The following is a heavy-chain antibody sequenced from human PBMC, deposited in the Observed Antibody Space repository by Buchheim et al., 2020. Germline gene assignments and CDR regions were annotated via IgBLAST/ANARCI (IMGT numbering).Heavy chain of an antibody. J-gene: IGHJ5*02. D-gene: IGHD3-10*01. V-gene: IGHV4-34*01. CDR2: INHSGST. Sequence: QVQLQQWGAGLLKPSETLSLTCAVYGGSFSGYYWSWIRQPPGKGLEWIGDINHSGSTNYNPSLKSRVTISVATSKNQFTLKLSSVTAADTAVYYCARGQYYGSGSYSFNWFDPWGQGTL. CDR3: ARGQYYGSGSYSFNWFDP. CDR1: GGSFSGYY.